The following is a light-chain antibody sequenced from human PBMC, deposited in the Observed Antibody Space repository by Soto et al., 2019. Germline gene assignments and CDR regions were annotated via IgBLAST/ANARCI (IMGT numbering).Light chain of an antibody. J-gene: IGKJ1*01. CDR3: QQYNNWWT. Sequence: EIVMTQSPATLSVSPGERATLSCRASQIVSSNLAWYQQKPGQAPRLLIYGASTRATCIPARFSGSGSGTEFTLTISSLQSEDFAVYYCQQYNNWWTFGQGTKV. CDR1: QIVSSN. CDR2: GAS. V-gene: IGKV3-15*01.